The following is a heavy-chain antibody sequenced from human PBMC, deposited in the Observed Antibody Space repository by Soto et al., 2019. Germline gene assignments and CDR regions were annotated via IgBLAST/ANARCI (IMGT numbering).Heavy chain of an antibody. J-gene: IGHJ4*02. CDR1: GFSFGNYG. Sequence: GGSLRLSCAASGFSFGNYGVNWVRQAPGKGLEWLSYISGSSSTIYYADSVKGRFTVSRDNAKNSLYLQMSSLRADDTAVYYCARDLISELWSFDCWGQGTLVTVSS. CDR2: ISGSSSTI. V-gene: IGHV3-48*01. CDR3: ARDLISELWSFDC. D-gene: IGHD3-10*01.